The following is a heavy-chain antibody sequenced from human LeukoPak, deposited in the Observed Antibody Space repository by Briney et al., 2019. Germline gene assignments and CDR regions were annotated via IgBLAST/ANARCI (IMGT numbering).Heavy chain of an antibody. Sequence: PSETLSLTCTVYGGSIRSYSWSWIRQPPGSGLEWIGYIHHSRSTKYNPSLKSRVTVSVDTSKNQFSLILSSVTAADTAMYYCARVKESSGGRMISGRFLDYKYYYMDVWGKGTTVTVSS. J-gene: IGHJ6*03. CDR1: GGSIRSYS. V-gene: IGHV4-59*01. D-gene: IGHD2-15*01. CDR2: IHHSRST. CDR3: ARVKESSGGRMISGRFLDYKYYYMDV.